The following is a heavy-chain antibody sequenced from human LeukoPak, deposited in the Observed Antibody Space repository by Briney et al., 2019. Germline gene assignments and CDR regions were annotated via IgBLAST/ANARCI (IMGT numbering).Heavy chain of an antibody. CDR2: ISAYNGNT. J-gene: IGHJ1*01. Sequence: ASVKVSCKASGYTFTSYGISWVRQAPGQGLEWMGWISAYNGNTNYAQKLQGRVTMTTDTSTSTAYMELRSLRSDDTAVYYCARGEPYYYDSSGYYPSAEYFQHWGQGTLVSVSS. CDR1: GYTFTSYG. V-gene: IGHV1-18*01. D-gene: IGHD3-22*01. CDR3: ARGEPYYYDSSGYYPSAEYFQH.